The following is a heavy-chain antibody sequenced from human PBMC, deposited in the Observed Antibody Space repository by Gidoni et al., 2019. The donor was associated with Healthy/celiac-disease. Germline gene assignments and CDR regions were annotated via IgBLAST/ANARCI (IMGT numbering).Heavy chain of an antibody. D-gene: IGHD2-2*01. CDR3: ARDLDDIVVVPAAYGMDV. Sequence: QVQLVQSGAEVKKPGASVKVSCKASGYTFTGYYMHWVRQAPGQGLEWMGRINPNSGGTNYAQKFQGRVTMTRDTSISTAYMELSRLRSDDTAVYYCARDLDDIVVVPAAYGMDVWGQGTTVTVSS. V-gene: IGHV1-2*06. CDR1: GYTFTGYY. J-gene: IGHJ6*02. CDR2: INPNSGGT.